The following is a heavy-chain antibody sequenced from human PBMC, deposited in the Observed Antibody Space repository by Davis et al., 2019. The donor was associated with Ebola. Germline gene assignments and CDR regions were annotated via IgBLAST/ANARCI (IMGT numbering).Heavy chain of an antibody. V-gene: IGHV3-21*04. CDR1: GFTFSTYS. D-gene: IGHD6-13*01. J-gene: IGHJ5*02. CDR3: ARDMERREHISTWGYNFFDP. Sequence: PGGSLRLSCAASGFTFSTYSMNWVRQAPGKGLEWVSSISSSSSYIYYADSAKGRFTISRDNAKNSLYLQMNNLRADDTAIYFCARDMERREHISTWGYNFFDPWGQGTLVIVSS. CDR2: ISSSSSYI.